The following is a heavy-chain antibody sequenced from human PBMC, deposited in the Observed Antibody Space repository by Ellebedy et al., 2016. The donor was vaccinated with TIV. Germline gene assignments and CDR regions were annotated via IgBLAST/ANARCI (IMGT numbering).Heavy chain of an antibody. CDR3: AREIVGANFYFDY. Sequence: MPSETLSLTCSVSGGSISSNFWSWIRQPAGKGLEWIGRIYSSGSTNYNPSLKSRVTMSVDTSKNQFSLKLSYVTAADTAVYYCAREIVGANFYFDYWGQGTLVTVSS. V-gene: IGHV4-4*07. CDR1: GGSISSNF. J-gene: IGHJ4*02. D-gene: IGHD1-26*01. CDR2: IYSSGST.